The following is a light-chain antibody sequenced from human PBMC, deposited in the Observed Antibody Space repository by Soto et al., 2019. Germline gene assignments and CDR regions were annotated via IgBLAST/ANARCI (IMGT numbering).Light chain of an antibody. J-gene: IGKJ4*01. Sequence: IVMTQSPATLPVSPGERGTLSCRASQSVGTNVAWYQQKPGQAPRLLIYDTSIRATGIPARFSGSGSGTEFTLTIASLQSEDFGVYYCQRFNRWPLSFGGGTKVDIK. CDR2: DTS. CDR3: QRFNRWPLS. V-gene: IGKV3-15*01. CDR1: QSVGTN.